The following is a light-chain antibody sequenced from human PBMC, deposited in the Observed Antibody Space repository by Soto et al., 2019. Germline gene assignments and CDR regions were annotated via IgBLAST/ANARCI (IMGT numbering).Light chain of an antibody. CDR1: QSVSSY. Sequence: DIVLTQYPDILSLSPGERATLSCRASQSVSSYFAWYQQKPGQAPRLLIYDASNRATGIPDRFSGSGSGTFFPLTISRLDPEFFAVYYCQQYGSSGTFGQGTKVDIK. V-gene: IGKV3-20*01. J-gene: IGKJ1*01. CDR2: DAS. CDR3: QQYGSSGT.